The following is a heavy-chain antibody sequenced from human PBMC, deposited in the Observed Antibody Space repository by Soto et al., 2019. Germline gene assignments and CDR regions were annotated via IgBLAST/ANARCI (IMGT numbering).Heavy chain of an antibody. CDR3: ARSSSNWAYYFDF. D-gene: IGHD6-13*01. CDR1: GFTFSSYS. J-gene: IGHJ4*02. V-gene: IGHV3-48*02. CDR2: ITSSGTTV. Sequence: EVHLVESGGGLVQPGGSLRLSCAASGFTFSSYSLNWVRQALGKGLEWVSYITSSGTTVYYADSVRGRFTISRDNAKNSLYLQMNSLRDDDTAVYYCARSSSNWAYYFDFWGQGTLVTVSS.